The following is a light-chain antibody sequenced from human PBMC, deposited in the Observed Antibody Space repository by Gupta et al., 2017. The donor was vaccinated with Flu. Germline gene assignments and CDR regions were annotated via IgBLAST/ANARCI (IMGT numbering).Light chain of an antibody. CDR2: EVT. CDR3: GSYTTSSTWV. CDR1: SSDVGGYNY. Sequence: SALTQPASVSGYPGQPIPISRTGTSSDVGGYNYVSWYRQHPGNAPKLMIYEVTNRPSGVSNLFSGSKSGNTASLTISGLQAEDEADYFCGSYTTSSTWVFGGGTKLTVL. V-gene: IGLV2-14*01. J-gene: IGLJ3*02.